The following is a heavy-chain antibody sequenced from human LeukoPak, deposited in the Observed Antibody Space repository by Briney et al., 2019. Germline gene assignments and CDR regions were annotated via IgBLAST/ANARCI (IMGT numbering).Heavy chain of an antibody. CDR3: AKDFVVVPGNVNYFDY. J-gene: IGHJ4*02. V-gene: IGHV3-23*01. D-gene: IGHD2-21*02. CDR1: GFTFSSYG. Sequence: PGGSLRLSCAASGFTFSSYGMSWVRQAPGKGLEWVSAISGSGGSTYYADSVKGRFTTSRDNSKNTLYVQMKSLRAEDTAVYYCAKDFVVVPGNVNYFDYWGQGTLVTVSS. CDR2: ISGSGGST.